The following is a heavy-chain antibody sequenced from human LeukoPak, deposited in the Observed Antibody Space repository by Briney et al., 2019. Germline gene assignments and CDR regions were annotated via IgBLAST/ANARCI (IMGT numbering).Heavy chain of an antibody. CDR3: ARDLSTAPGNYCFDY. CDR2: INPGGGGT. CDR1: GYTFTPYY. J-gene: IGHJ4*02. Sequence: ASVKVSCKASGYTFTPYYIHWVRQAPGQGIEWMGIINPGGGGTTYAQKFQGRVTMTRDTSTSTVYMELSSLRSEDTAVYYCARDLSTAPGNYCFDYWGQGALVTVSS. D-gene: IGHD6-13*01. V-gene: IGHV1-46*01.